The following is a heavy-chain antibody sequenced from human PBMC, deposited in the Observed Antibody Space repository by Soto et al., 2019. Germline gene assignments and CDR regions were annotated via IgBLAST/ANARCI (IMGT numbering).Heavy chain of an antibody. Sequence: EVQLVESGGGLVQPGGSLKLSCAASGFTFSGSAMHWVRQASGKGLEWVGRIRSKANSYATAYAASVKGRFTISRDDSKYTAYLQMNSLKTEDTAVYYCTRQGAYCGGDCLAGRYYYYYMDVWGKGTTVTVSS. V-gene: IGHV3-73*01. D-gene: IGHD2-21*01. J-gene: IGHJ6*03. CDR1: GFTFSGSA. CDR2: IRSKANSYAT. CDR3: TRQGAYCGGDCLAGRYYYYYMDV.